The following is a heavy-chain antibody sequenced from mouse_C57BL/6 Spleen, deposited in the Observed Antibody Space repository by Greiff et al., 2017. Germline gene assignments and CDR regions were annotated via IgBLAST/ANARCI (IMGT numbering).Heavy chain of an antibody. J-gene: IGHJ4*01. V-gene: IGHV1-69*01. CDR2: IDPSDSYT. CDR1: GYTFTSYW. CDR3: ARGYSNDDAMDY. Sequence: QVQLQQPGAELVMPGASVKLSCKASGYTFTSYWMHWVKQRPGQGLEWIGEIDPSDSYTNYNQKFKGKSTLTVDKSSSTAYMQLSSLTSEDSAVYYCARGYSNDDAMDYWGQGTSVTVSS. D-gene: IGHD2-12*01.